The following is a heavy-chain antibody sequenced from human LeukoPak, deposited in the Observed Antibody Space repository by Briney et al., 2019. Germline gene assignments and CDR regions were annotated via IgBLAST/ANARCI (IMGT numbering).Heavy chain of an antibody. CDR2: IYYSGST. D-gene: IGHD6-19*01. CDR3: AREDSSGWYYFDY. CDR1: GGSISSYY. Sequence: SETLSLTCTVSGGSISSYYWSWIRQPPGKGLEWIGYIYYSGSTNYNPSLKSRVTISVDTSKNQFSLKLSSVTAADTAVYYCAREDSSGWYYFDYWGQGTLVTVSS. J-gene: IGHJ4*02. V-gene: IGHV4-59*01.